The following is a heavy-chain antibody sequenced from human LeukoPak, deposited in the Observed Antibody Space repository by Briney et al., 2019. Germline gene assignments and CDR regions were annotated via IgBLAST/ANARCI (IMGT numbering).Heavy chain of an antibody. CDR1: GYTFTSYG. J-gene: IGHJ4*02. CDR2: ISAYNGNT. CDR3: ARELSGYRLGSHFDY. D-gene: IGHD5-18*01. V-gene: IGHV1-18*01. Sequence: ASVKVSCKASGYTFTSYGISWVRQAPGQGLEWMGWISAYNGNTNYAQKLQGRVTMTTDTSTSTAYMELRSLRSDDTAVYYCARELSGYRLGSHFDYWGQGTLVTVSS.